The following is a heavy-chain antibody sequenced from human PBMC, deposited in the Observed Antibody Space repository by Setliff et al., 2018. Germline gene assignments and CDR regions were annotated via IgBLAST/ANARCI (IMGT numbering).Heavy chain of an antibody. CDR2: ISYSDIT. J-gene: IGHJ4*02. Sequence: PGGSLRLSCAASGFTFSTYAMNWVRQAPGKGLEWVSGISYSDITDYADSVKGRFTISRDNSKNTLYLQMNSLRAEDTAVYYCAKDYYFQFDYWGLGTLVTVSS. CDR1: GFTFSTYA. D-gene: IGHD3-22*01. CDR3: AKDYYFQFDY. V-gene: IGHV3-23*01.